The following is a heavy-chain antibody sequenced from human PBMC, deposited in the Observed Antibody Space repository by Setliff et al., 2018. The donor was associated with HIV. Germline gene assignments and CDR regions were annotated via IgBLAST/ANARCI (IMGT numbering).Heavy chain of an antibody. Sequence: GASVKVSCKASGYTFTDYDINWVRQATGQGLEWMGWMNPNSGNTGYAQKFQGRVTMTRNTSISTAYMELSTLRSEDTAVYYCARGLDSGWAFNWFDPWGQGTLVTVSS. V-gene: IGHV1-8*02. CDR1: GYTFTDYD. CDR3: ARGLDSGWAFNWFDP. CDR2: MNPNSGNT. D-gene: IGHD6-19*01. J-gene: IGHJ5*02.